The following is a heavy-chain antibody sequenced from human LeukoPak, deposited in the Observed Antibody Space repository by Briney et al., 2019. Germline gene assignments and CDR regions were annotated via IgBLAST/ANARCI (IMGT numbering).Heavy chain of an antibody. CDR1: GYTFTSYD. V-gene: IGHV1-2*02. J-gene: IGHJ4*02. CDR3: ARRLYSDY. Sequence: GASVKVSCKASGYTFTSYDINWVRQAPGQGLEWMGWINPNSGGTNYAQKFQGRVTMSRDTSISTAYMELSRLRSDDTAVYYCARRLYSDYWGQGTLVTVSS. CDR2: INPNSGGT. D-gene: IGHD2-21*01.